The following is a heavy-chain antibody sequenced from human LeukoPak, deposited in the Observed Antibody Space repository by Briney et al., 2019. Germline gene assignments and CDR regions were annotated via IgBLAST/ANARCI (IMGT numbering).Heavy chain of an antibody. CDR3: ARASYCSGGSCYSDY. D-gene: IGHD2-15*01. J-gene: IGHJ4*02. CDR2: ISAYNGNT. CDR1: GYTFSSYS. Sequence: ASVKVSCKASGYTFSSYSISWVRQAPGQGLEWMGWISAYNGNTIYAQKVKGRVTMTTDTSTSTAYMELRSLKSDDTAVYYCARASYCSGGSCYSDYWGQGTLVTVSS. V-gene: IGHV1-18*01.